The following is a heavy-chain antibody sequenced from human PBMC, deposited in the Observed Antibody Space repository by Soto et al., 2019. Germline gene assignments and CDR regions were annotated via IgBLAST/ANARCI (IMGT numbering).Heavy chain of an antibody. Sequence: SETLSLTCTVSGGSITSYHWSWIRHFPGQGLKWIGHIQNSGSAKYNPSFKSRVTISVDTSKNQVSLKLSSVTAADTAVYYCARDYYYDSRGFPGAYYYGMDVWGQGTTVTVSS. CDR1: GGSITSYH. J-gene: IGHJ6*02. CDR3: ARDYYYDSRGFPGAYYYGMDV. D-gene: IGHD3-22*01. CDR2: IQNSGSA. V-gene: IGHV4-59*01.